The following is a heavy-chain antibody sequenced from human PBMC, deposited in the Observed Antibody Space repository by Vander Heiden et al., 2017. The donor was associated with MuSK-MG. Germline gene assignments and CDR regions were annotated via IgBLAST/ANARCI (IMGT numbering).Heavy chain of an antibody. Sequence: EVQMLESGGGSVQPGGSLRLSCFASGFTFRSYAMNWVRQAPGKGLEWVSTIVASGDGTTYADSVKGRFTISRDNSKNTLFLQMSRLRVEETALYYCAKEGPCGDNCVGFDGWGHGTMVTLYS. CDR2: IVASGDGT. J-gene: IGHJ1*01. D-gene: IGHD2-21*01. CDR1: GFTFRSYA. CDR3: AKEGPCGDNCVGFDG. V-gene: IGHV3-23*01.